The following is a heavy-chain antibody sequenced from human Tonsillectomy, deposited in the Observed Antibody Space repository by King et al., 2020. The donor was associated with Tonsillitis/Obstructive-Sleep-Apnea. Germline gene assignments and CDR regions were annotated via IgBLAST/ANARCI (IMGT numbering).Heavy chain of an antibody. CDR1: GGSFSGYY. J-gene: IGHJ2*01. D-gene: IGHD2-2*01. CDR3: ARARIVVVPAAKVSAKGTRPDWYFDL. V-gene: IGHV4-34*01. CDR2: INHSGST. Sequence: VQLQQWGAGLLKPSETLSLTCAVYGGSFSGYYWSWIRQPPGKGLEWIGEINHSGSTNYNPSLKSRVTISVDTSKNQFSLKLSSVTAADTAVYYCARARIVVVPAAKVSAKGTRPDWYFDLWGRGTLVTVSS.